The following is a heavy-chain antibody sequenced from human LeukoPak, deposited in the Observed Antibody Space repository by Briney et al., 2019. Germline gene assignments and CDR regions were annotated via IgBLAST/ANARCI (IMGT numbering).Heavy chain of an antibody. D-gene: IGHD6-19*01. CDR2: INQDGSLK. Sequence: PGGSLRLSCAASGFTFTTYWMNWVRQAPGKGLEWVSDINQDGSLKYYVHSVKGRFTISRDNAKNSLHLQMNSLRAEDTAVYFCARGMTVAANWFDPWGQGTLVTVSS. CDR1: GFTFTTYW. CDR3: ARGMTVAANWFDP. J-gene: IGHJ5*02. V-gene: IGHV3-7*05.